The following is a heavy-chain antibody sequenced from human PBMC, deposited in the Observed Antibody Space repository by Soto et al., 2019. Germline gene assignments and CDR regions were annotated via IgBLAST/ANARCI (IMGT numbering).Heavy chain of an antibody. CDR3: ARGRSSRPGRYYDFWSGYYSGY. CDR1: GGTFSSYA. V-gene: IGHV1-69*13. Sequence: SVKVSCKASGGTFSSYAISWVRQAPGQGLEWMGGIIPIFGTANYAQKFQGRVAITADESTSTAYMELSSLRSEDAAVYYCARGRSSRPGRYYDFWSGYYSGYWGQGTLVTVSS. D-gene: IGHD3-3*01. J-gene: IGHJ4*02. CDR2: IIPIFGTA.